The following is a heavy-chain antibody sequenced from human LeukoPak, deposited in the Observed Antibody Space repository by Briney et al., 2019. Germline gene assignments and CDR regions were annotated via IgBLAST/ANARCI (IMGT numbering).Heavy chain of an antibody. CDR1: GVSISSYY. CDR3: ARHVSAYSSGLPYYMDV. CDR2: IYYSGST. J-gene: IGHJ6*03. V-gene: IGHV4-59*08. Sequence: SETLSLTCTVSGVSISSYYWNWIRQPPGKGLEWLGYIYYSGSTNYNPSLKSRVTISIDTSKNQFSLKLTSVTAADTAVYYCARHVSAYSSGLPYYMDVWGKGTMVTVSS. D-gene: IGHD6-19*01.